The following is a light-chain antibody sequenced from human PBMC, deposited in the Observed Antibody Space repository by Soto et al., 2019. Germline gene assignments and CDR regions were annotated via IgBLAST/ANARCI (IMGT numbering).Light chain of an antibody. CDR2: DVS. V-gene: IGLV2-14*03. Sequence: QPALTQPASVSGSPGQSITISCTGTSSDVGAYNYVSWYQHHPGKVPKLMIYDVSHRPSGVSNRFSGSKSGNSASLTISGLQADDEADYYCSSYGGASAPVLFGGGTQLTVL. CDR3: SSYGGASAPVL. J-gene: IGLJ3*02. CDR1: SSDVGAYNY.